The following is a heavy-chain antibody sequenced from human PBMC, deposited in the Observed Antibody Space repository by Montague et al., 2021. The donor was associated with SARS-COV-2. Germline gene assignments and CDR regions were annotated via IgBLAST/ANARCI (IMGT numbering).Heavy chain of an antibody. D-gene: IGHD3-9*01. J-gene: IGHJ4*02. CDR3: ARVADYDVLTGFVTEGFDY. Sequence: SETLSLTCAVYGGSFSGYCWTWIRQPPGKGLEWIGEITYSGSTNYNPSLKSRVTVSVDTSKNQFSLNLRSVTAADTAIYYCARVADYDVLTGFVTEGFDYWGQGTLVTVSS. V-gene: IGHV4-34*01. CDR1: GGSFSGYC. CDR2: ITYSGST.